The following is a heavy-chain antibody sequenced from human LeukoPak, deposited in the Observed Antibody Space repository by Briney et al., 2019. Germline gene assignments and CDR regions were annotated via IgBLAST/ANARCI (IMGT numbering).Heavy chain of an antibody. Sequence: SETLSLTCAVNGGSFSGYFWSWIRQPPGKGLEWIGSIYYSGSTYYNPSLKSRVTISVDTSKNQFSLKLSSVTAADTAVYYCARHSGPAATDFDYWGQGTLVTVSS. CDR1: GGSFSGYF. V-gene: IGHV4-34*01. CDR2: IYYSGST. J-gene: IGHJ4*02. D-gene: IGHD2-2*01. CDR3: ARHSGPAATDFDY.